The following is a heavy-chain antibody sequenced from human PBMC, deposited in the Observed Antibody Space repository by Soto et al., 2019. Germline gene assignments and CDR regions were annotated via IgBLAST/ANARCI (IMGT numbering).Heavy chain of an antibody. Sequence: YWSWXXQHPGKGLEWIGYIYYSGSTYYNPSLKSRVTISVDTSKNQFSLKLSSVTAADTAVYYCAKTPRDYSNYYYYMDVWGKGTTVTVSS. J-gene: IGHJ6*03. D-gene: IGHD4-4*01. CDR3: AKTPRDYSNYYYYMDV. CDR1: Y. CDR2: IYYSGST. V-gene: IGHV4-31*02.